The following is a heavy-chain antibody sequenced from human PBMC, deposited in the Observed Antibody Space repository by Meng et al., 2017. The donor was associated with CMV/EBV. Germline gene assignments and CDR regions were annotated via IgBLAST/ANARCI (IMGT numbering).Heavy chain of an antibody. CDR1: GFTFSGYG. Sequence: GESLKISCAASGFTFSGYGMHWVRQAPGKGLEWVAFIRYDGSNKYYADSVKGRFTISRDNSKNTLYLQMNSLRAEDTAVYYCAKRKGGYSYGDFDYWGQGTLVTVSS. D-gene: IGHD5-18*01. CDR2: IRYDGSNK. V-gene: IGHV3-30*02. J-gene: IGHJ4*02. CDR3: AKRKGGYSYGDFDY.